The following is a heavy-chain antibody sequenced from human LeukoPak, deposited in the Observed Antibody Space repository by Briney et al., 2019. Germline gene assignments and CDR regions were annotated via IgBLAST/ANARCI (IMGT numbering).Heavy chain of an antibody. V-gene: IGHV1-46*01. CDR3: AREYSGSRFDP. CDR1: GYTFTSYY. CDR2: INPSGGST. D-gene: IGHD5-12*01. J-gene: IGHJ5*02. Sequence: GASVTVSCKASGYTFTSYYMHWVRQAPEQGLEWMGIINPSGGSTSYAQKFQGRVTMTRDMSTSTVYMELSSLRSEDTAVYCCAREYSGSRFDPWGQGTLVTVSS.